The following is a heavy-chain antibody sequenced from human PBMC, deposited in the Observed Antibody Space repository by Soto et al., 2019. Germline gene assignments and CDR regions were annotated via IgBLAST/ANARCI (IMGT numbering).Heavy chain of an antibody. CDR1: GYTFTGYY. CDR3: ARDMVPIVVVPAAPQGIWFDP. Sequence: ASVKVSCKASGYTFTGYYMHWVRQAPGQGLEWMGWINPNSGGTNYAQKFQGWATMTRDTSISTAYMELSRLRSDDTAVYYCARDMVPIVVVPAAPQGIWFDPWGQGTLVTVSS. CDR2: INPNSGGT. J-gene: IGHJ5*02. V-gene: IGHV1-2*04. D-gene: IGHD2-2*01.